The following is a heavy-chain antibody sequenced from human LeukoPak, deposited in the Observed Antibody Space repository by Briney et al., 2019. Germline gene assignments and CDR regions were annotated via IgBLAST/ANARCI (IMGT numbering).Heavy chain of an antibody. CDR1: GYTFTSYG. CDR2: ISAYNGNT. Sequence: GASVKVSCKASGYTFTSYGISWVRQAPGQGLEWMGWISAYNGNTNYAQKLQGRVTMTTDTSTSTAYMELRSLRSDDTAVYYCARENGERTFFQLPEYYFDYWGQGTLVTVSS. V-gene: IGHV1-18*01. CDR3: ARENGERTFFQLPEYYFDY. D-gene: IGHD2-2*01. J-gene: IGHJ4*02.